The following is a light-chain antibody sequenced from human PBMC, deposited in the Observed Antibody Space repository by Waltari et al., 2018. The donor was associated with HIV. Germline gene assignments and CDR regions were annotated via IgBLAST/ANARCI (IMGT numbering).Light chain of an antibody. J-gene: IGLJ3*02. V-gene: IGLV1-47*01. CDR3: AVWDDSLSAQL. Sequence: QSVLTQSPSTSGTPGQRVTISCSGRRSNIESTYVPWFQQVPGTAPKLLIFRNTQRPSGVSDRFSGSVSGTSASLAISGLRSEDEADYYCAVWDDSLSAQLFGGGTKLTVL. CDR2: RNT. CDR1: RSNIESTY.